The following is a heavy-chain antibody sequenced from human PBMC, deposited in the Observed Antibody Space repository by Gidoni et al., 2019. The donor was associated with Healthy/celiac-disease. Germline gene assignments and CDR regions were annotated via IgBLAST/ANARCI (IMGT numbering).Heavy chain of an antibody. CDR2: SNTDTYGGTR. CDR1: ACTFRKPW. CDR3: STDIGVVSAPHAFDI. Sequence: EVQLVESGGGWVEPGGSLSSSCAASACTFRKPWMRWVRQGPGKGLGGVGRSNTDTYGGTRDYAAPVIGSLTISSDDSNNTLYLLMMSMKTEDTAVYYCSTDIGVVSAPHAFDIWGQGTMVTVSS. D-gene: IGHD2-2*01. V-gene: IGHV3-15*01. J-gene: IGHJ3*02.